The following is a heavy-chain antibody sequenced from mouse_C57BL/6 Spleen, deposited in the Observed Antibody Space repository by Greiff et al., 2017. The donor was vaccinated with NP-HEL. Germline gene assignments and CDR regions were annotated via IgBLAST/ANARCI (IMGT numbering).Heavy chain of an antibody. J-gene: IGHJ2*01. CDR1: GYTFTSYW. D-gene: IGHD1-1*01. Sequence: QVQLQQPGAELVKPGASVKLSCKASGYTFTSYWMHWVKQRPGQGLEWIGMIHPNSGSTNYNEKFKSKATLTVDKSSSTAYMQLSSLTSEDSAVYYCARNDYGSSHYFDYWGQGTTLTVSS. V-gene: IGHV1-64*01. CDR3: ARNDYGSSHYFDY. CDR2: IHPNSGST.